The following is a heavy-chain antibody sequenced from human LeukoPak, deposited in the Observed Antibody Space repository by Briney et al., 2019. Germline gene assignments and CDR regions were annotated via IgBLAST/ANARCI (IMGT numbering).Heavy chain of an antibody. CDR1: GGSISSYY. V-gene: IGHV4-59*07. J-gene: IGHJ6*03. D-gene: IGHD5/OR15-5a*01. Sequence: SDTLSLTCTVSGGSISSYYWRWIRQPPGKGLEGIGYIYYSGSTNYNPSLKSRVTISVDTSKNQFSLKLSSVTAADTAVYYCARANPSTFVYYMDGWGKGATVTVSS. CDR2: IYYSGST. CDR3: ARANPSTFVYYMDG.